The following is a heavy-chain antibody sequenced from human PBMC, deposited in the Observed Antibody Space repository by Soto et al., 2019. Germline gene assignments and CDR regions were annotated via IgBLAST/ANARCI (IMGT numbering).Heavy chain of an antibody. J-gene: IGHJ3*02. CDR3: ARRLGYCSSTSCPDAFDI. Sequence: QVQLVQSGAEVKKPGSSVKVSCKASGGTSSSYTISWVRQAPGQGLEWMGRIIPILGIANYAQKFQGRVTITADKSTSTAYMELSSLRSEDTAVYYCARRLGYCSSTSCPDAFDIWGQGTMVTVSS. V-gene: IGHV1-69*02. CDR1: GGTSSSYT. D-gene: IGHD2-2*01. CDR2: IIPILGIA.